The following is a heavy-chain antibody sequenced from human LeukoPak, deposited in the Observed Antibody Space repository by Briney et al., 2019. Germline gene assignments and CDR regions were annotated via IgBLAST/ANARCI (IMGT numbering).Heavy chain of an antibody. D-gene: IGHD5-24*01. J-gene: IGHJ4*02. Sequence: GGSLRLSCVASGFTFSIYTMSWVRQAPGKGLEWVAVISYDGSNKYYADSVKGRFTISRDNSKNTLYLQMNSLRAEDTAVYYCARDTGRDGYNYPVDYWGQGTLVTVSS. V-gene: IGHV3-30-3*01. CDR1: GFTFSIYT. CDR2: ISYDGSNK. CDR3: ARDTGRDGYNYPVDY.